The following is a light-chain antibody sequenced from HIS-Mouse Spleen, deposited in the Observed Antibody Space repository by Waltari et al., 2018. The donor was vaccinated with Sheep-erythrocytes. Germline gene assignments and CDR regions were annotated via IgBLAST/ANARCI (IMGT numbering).Light chain of an antibody. J-gene: IGKJ4*01. CDR1: QSVLYSSNNKNY. Sequence: DIVMTQSPDSLAVSLGERATINCKSSQSVLYSSNNKNYLAWYQQKPGQPPKLLMYWAPTRESGVPDRFSGSGSGTDFTLTISSLQAEDVAVYYCQQYYSTLTFGGGTKVEIK. CDR2: WAP. V-gene: IGKV4-1*01. CDR3: QQYYSTLT.